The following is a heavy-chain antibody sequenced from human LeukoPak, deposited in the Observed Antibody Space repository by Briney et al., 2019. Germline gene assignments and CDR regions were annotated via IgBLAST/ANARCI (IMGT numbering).Heavy chain of an antibody. CDR1: GFTFHTFT. D-gene: IGHD2-21*01. Sequence: GGSLRLSCAASGFTFHTFTMNWVRQAPGKGLEWVSAIRSSSSSIYYADSVKGRFTISRDNSKNSLYLQMNSLTAEDTAVYYCARAGSVISPVDYWGRGTLVFVSS. CDR3: ARAGSVISPVDY. J-gene: IGHJ4*02. CDR2: IRSSSSSI. V-gene: IGHV3-21*01.